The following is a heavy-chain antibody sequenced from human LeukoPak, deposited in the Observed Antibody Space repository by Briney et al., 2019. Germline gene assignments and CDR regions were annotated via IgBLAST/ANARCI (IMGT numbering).Heavy chain of an antibody. D-gene: IGHD3-22*01. CDR3: ARAYSGYSIDF. CDR2: IFPSGGGT. V-gene: IGHV1-46*01. Sequence: ASVKVSCKASGYTFTSYYMHWVRRAPGHGLVWMGIIFPSGGGTSYAQKFQGRVTMTRDTSTSTVYMELSSLTSEDTAVYYCARAYSGYSIDFWGQGTLVTVSS. CDR1: GYTFTSYY. J-gene: IGHJ4*02.